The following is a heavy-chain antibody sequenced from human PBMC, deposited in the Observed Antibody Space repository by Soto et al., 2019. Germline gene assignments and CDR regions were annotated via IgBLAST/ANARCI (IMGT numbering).Heavy chain of an antibody. CDR2: ISGSGGST. CDR1: GFTFSSYA. Sequence: EVQLLESGGGLVQPGGSLRLSCAASGFTFSSYAMSWVRQAPGKRLEWVSAISGSGGSTYYADSVKGRFTISRDNSKNTLYLQMNSLRAEDTAVYYCAKSKGGGYFDWLVGDSDNWFDPWGQGTLVTVSS. J-gene: IGHJ5*02. V-gene: IGHV3-23*01. CDR3: AKSKGGGYFDWLVGDSDNWFDP. D-gene: IGHD3-9*01.